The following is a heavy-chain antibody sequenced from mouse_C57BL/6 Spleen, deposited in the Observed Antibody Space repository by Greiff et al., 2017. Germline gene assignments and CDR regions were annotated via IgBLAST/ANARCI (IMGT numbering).Heavy chain of an antibody. CDR2: IDPEDGDT. CDR1: GFNIKDYY. CDR3: ATPSYSSSYVDY. V-gene: IGHV14-1*01. D-gene: IGHD1-1*01. Sequence: VQLQQSGAELVRPGASVKLSCTASGFNIKDYYMHWVKQRPEQGLEWIGRIDPEDGDTEYAPKFQGKATMTADTSSNTAYLQLSSLTSEDTAVYYCATPSYSSSYVDYWGQGTSVTVSS. J-gene: IGHJ4*01.